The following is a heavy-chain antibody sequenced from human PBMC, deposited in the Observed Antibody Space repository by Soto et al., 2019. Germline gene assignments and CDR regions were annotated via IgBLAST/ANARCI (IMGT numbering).Heavy chain of an antibody. D-gene: IGHD3-22*01. CDR1: GGTFSSYA. CDR3: ARDSLDYDSSGYYQSAYYGMDV. CDR2: IIPIFGTA. V-gene: IGHV1-69*12. Sequence: QVQLVQSGAEVKKPGSSVKVSCKASGGTFSSYAISWVRQAPGQGLEWMGGIIPIFGTANYAQKFKGRVTITADESTSTAYMELSSLRSEDTAVYYCARDSLDYDSSGYYQSAYYGMDVWGQGTTVTVSS. J-gene: IGHJ6*02.